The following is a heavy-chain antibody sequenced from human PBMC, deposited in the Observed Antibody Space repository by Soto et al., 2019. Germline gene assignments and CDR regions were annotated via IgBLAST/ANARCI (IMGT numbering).Heavy chain of an antibody. CDR2: IIPYYNTL. V-gene: IGHV1-69*01. Sequence: QAQVVQSGAEVRKPGSSVNLSCKASAGTFNSYAIAWVRQAPGQGLEWMGGIIPYYNTLNYAQKFQDRVTIPEDGSSNTVYTELRSLRSHDTAVYFCASGASRWYPYFIDSWAQGTLVTVAS. CDR3: ASGASRWYPYFIDS. CDR1: AGTFNSYA. J-gene: IGHJ4*02. D-gene: IGHD6-13*01.